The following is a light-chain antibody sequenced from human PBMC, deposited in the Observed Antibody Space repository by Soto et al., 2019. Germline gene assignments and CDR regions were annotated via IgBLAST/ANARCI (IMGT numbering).Light chain of an antibody. V-gene: IGLV1-44*01. CDR2: SNN. CDR3: VAWDDSMNGYVV. CDR1: SSNIGSNT. J-gene: IGLJ2*01. Sequence: HSVLTQPPSASGTPLQRVTISCSGSSSNIGSNTVNWYQQLPGTAPKLVIYSNNQRPSGVPDRFSGSKSGTSASLAISGLQSEDEADYYCVAWDDSMNGYVVFGGGTKVTVL.